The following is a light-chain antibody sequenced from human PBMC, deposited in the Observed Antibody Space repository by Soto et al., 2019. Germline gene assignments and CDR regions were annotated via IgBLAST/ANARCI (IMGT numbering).Light chain of an antibody. CDR2: DVS. V-gene: IGLV2-11*01. CDR1: SSDVGGYNY. Sequence: QSALTQPRSVSGSPGQSVTISCTGTSSDVGGYNYVSWYQQHPGKAPKLMIYDVSKRPSGVPDRFSGSKSGNTASLTISGLQAEDEAYYYCCSYAGSYIFYVFGTGTKVP. J-gene: IGLJ1*01. CDR3: CSYAGSYIFYV.